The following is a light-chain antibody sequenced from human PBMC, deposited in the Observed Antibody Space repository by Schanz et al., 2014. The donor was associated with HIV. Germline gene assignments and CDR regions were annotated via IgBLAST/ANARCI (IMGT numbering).Light chain of an antibody. J-gene: IGKJ4*01. CDR2: AAS. Sequence: DIQLTQSPSFLSASVGDRVTITCRASQGISSYLAWYQQKPGKAPKLLIYAASSFQSGVPSRFSGSGSGTDFTLTISSLQPEDFATYYCLQYNDNPLTFGGGTKVEIK. CDR3: LQYNDNPLT. V-gene: IGKV1-9*01. CDR1: QGISSY.